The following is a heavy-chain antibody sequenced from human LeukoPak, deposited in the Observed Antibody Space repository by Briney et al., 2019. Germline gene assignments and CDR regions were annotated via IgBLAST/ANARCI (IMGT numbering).Heavy chain of an antibody. CDR2: MNPNSGNT. V-gene: IGHV1-8*01. CDR3: ARGPTRYCSGGSCCGEYYFDY. Sequence: GASVKVSCKASGYTFTSYDINWVRQASGQGLEWMGWMNPNSGNTGYAQKFQGRVTMTRNTSISTAYMELSSLRSEDTAVYYCARGPTRYCSGGSCCGEYYFDYWGQGTLVTVSS. J-gene: IGHJ4*02. D-gene: IGHD2-15*01. CDR1: GYTFTSYD.